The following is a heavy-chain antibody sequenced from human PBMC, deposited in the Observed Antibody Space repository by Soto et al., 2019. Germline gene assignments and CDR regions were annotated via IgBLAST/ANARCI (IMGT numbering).Heavy chain of an antibody. D-gene: IGHD4-17*01. J-gene: IGHJ6*02. CDR2: IDPSDSYT. CDR3: ARHLKVTTGLDYYYYGMDV. V-gene: IGHV5-10-1*01. Sequence: GEFLKISCKGSGYSFTSYWISWVRQMPGKGLEWMGRIDPSDSYTNYSPSFQGHVTISADKSISTAYLQWSSLKASDTAMYYCARHLKVTTGLDYYYYGMDVWSQGTTVTVSS. CDR1: GYSFTSYW.